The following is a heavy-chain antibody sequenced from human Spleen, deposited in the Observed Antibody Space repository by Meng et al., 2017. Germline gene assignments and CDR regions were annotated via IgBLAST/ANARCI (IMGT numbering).Heavy chain of an antibody. CDR3: ARGRILGQGGYFDF. CDR1: GFSFGYYG. V-gene: IGHV3-20*04. Sequence: GESLKISWAASGFSFGYYGMSGVRQAPGKGLEWVSEINWNGGRTGYADSVKGRFTISRDNAKNSLYLQSNSLRAEDTAVYYCARGRILGQGGYFDFWGQGTLVTVSS. J-gene: IGHJ4*02. D-gene: IGHD2-15*01. CDR2: INWNGGRT.